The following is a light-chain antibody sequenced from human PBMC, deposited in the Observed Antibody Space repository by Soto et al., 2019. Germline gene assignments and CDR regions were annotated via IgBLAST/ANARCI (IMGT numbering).Light chain of an antibody. J-gene: IGKJ1*01. V-gene: IGKV1-5*01. Sequence: DIQMTQSPSPLSASIGDRVTITCRASQTINRWLAWYQQKPGKAPQVLIYDASTLESGVPSRFSGSGSGTEFTLTINDLQPDDLATYYCQQYSSLWTFGPGTKVDIK. CDR3: QQYSSLWT. CDR2: DAS. CDR1: QTINRW.